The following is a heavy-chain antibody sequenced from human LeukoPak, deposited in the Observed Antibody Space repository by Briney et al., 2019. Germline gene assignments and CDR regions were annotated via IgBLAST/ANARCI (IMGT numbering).Heavy chain of an antibody. J-gene: IGHJ4*02. CDR2: ISSSSSYI. D-gene: IGHD5-18*01. CDR3: ARGGGYSFGYPNYFDS. CDR1: GFTFSSYS. Sequence: KPGGSLRLSCAASGFTFSSYSMNWVRQAPGKGLEWVSSISSSSSYIYYADSVKGRFTISRDNAKNSLYLQMNSLRAEDTAVYYCARGGGYSFGYPNYFDSWGQGTLVTVSS. V-gene: IGHV3-21*01.